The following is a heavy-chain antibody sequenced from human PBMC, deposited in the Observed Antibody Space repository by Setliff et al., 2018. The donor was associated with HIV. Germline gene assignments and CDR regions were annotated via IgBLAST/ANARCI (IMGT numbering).Heavy chain of an antibody. D-gene: IGHD3-22*01. CDR3: ARLLNYYDSSGYYFRLFYGMDV. V-gene: IGHV5-51*01. CDR1: GYSFTSYW. CDR2: IYPGDSDT. J-gene: IGHJ6*02. Sequence: RGESLKISCKGSGYSFTSYWIGWVRQMPGKGLEWMGIIYPGDSDTRYSPSFQGQVTISADKSISTAYLQWSSLKASDTAMYYCARLLNYYDSSGYYFRLFYGMDVWGQGTTVTVSS.